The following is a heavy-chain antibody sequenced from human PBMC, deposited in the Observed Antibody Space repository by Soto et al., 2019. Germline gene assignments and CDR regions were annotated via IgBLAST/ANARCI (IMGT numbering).Heavy chain of an antibody. CDR2: IFHSGNT. Sequence: QLQLQESGSGLVKPSQTLSLTCAVSGGSISRGGYSWSWIRQPPGKGLEWIGYIFHSGNTYYNASLKSRVTISVDRSKNQFSLKLSSVTAADTAVYYCARGGGKGATYYYGMDVWGQGTTVTVSS. D-gene: IGHD1-26*01. CDR1: GGSISRGGYS. V-gene: IGHV4-30-2*01. J-gene: IGHJ6*02. CDR3: ARGGGKGATYYYGMDV.